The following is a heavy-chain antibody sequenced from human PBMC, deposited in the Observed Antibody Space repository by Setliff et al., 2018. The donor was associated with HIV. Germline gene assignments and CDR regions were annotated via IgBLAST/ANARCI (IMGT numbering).Heavy chain of an antibody. V-gene: IGHV3-7*01. CDR2: IKQDGSEK. J-gene: IGHJ4*02. CDR1: GFTFSSYW. D-gene: IGHD6-19*01. CDR3: AQVKPGYSSGWYGY. Sequence: HPGGSLRLSCAASGFTFSSYWMSWVRQAPGKGLEWVANIKQDGSEKYYVDSVKGRFTISRDNAKNSLYLQMNSLRAEDTAVYYCAQVKPGYSSGWYGYWGQGTLVTVSS.